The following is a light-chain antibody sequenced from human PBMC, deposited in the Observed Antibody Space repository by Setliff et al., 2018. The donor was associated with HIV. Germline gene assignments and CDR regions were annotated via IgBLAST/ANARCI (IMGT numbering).Light chain of an antibody. CDR3: CSYAGSSTFSYV. V-gene: IGLV2-23*02. Sequence: SALTQPASVSGSPGQSITISCTGTSSDVGSYNLVSWYQQHPGKAPKLMIYEVSKRPSGVSNRFSGSKSGNTASLTISGLQAEDEADYYCCSYAGSSTFSYVFGTGTKV. CDR2: EVS. J-gene: IGLJ1*01. CDR1: SSDVGSYNL.